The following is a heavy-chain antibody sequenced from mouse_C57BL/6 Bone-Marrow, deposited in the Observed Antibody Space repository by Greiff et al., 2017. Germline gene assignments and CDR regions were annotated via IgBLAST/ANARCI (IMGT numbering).Heavy chain of an antibody. J-gene: IGHJ1*03. CDR2: ISGGGGNP. CDR3: SRQVTTVLATKYFDV. D-gene: IGHD1-1*01. V-gene: IGHV5-9*01. Sequence: EVQRVESGGGLVKPGGSLTLSCAASGFTFSSYTMSWVRQTPEKRLQWVAAISGGGGNPYYPDSVKGRFPICRDNDKNILYLQMSSLRSEDTALYYCSRQVTTVLATKYFDVWGTGTTVTVSS. CDR1: GFTFSSYT.